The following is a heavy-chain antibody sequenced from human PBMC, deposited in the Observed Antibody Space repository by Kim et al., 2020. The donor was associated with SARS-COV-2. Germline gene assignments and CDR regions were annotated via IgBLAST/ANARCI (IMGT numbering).Heavy chain of an antibody. CDR3: AKDRGYDFWSGYGAIDY. D-gene: IGHD3-3*01. J-gene: IGHJ4*02. CDR2: ISYDGSNK. Sequence: GGSLRLSCAASGFTFSSYGMHWVRQAPGKGLEWVAVISYDGSNKYYADSVKGRFTISRDNSKNTLYLQMNSLRAEDTAVYYCAKDRGYDFWSGYGAIDYWGQGTLVTVSS. V-gene: IGHV3-30*18. CDR1: GFTFSSYG.